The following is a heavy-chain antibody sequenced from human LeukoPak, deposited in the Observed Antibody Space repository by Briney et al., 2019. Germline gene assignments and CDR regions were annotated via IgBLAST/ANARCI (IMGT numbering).Heavy chain of an antibody. Sequence: MASETLSLTCAVYGGSFSGYYWSWIRQPPGKGLEWIGEINHRGSTNYNPSLKSRVTISVDTSKNQFSLKLSSVTAADTAVYYCARGLGSYPFDYWGQGTLVTVSS. CDR3: ARGLGSYPFDY. V-gene: IGHV4-34*01. CDR2: INHRGST. D-gene: IGHD1-26*01. CDR1: GGSFSGYY. J-gene: IGHJ4*02.